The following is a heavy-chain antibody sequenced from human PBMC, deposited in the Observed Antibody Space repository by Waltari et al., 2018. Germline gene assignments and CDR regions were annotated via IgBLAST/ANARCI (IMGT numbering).Heavy chain of an antibody. D-gene: IGHD2-15*01. CDR2: IKSKTDGGKT. J-gene: IGHJ4*02. CDR3: TTDEGSHLN. CDR1: GFTFSNAR. V-gene: IGHV3-15*01. Sequence: EVQLVESGGGLVKPGGSLRLSCAASGFTFSNARLSWVRQAPGKGLEWVGRIKSKTDGGKTDCAAPVKGRFTISRDDSKNTLYLQMNSLKTEDTAVYYCTTDEGSHLNWGQGTLVTVSS.